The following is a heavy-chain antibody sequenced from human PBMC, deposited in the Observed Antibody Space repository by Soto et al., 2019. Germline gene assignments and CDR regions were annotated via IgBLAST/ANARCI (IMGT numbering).Heavy chain of an antibody. J-gene: IGHJ4*02. D-gene: IGHD5-12*01. CDR2: IVPIVDTS. V-gene: IGHV1-69*12. CDR1: GGTFSSYA. CDR3: VRVVAITGYPDN. Sequence: QVQLVQSGAEVRQPASSVKVSCKTSGGTFSSYAISWVRQAPGQGLEWMGGIVPIVDTSTYAQKFQGRVTITADESTNTVYMELSSLRSDYTAVYYCVRVVAITGYPDNWGQGTLVTVSS.